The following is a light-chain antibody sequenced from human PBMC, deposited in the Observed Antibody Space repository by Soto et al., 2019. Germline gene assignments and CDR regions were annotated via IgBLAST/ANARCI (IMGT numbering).Light chain of an antibody. V-gene: IGKV1-39*01. J-gene: IGKJ1*01. CDR2: ATS. Sequence: DIQMTQSPSSLSASVGDRVTITCRASQSISTYLIWYQQKPGKAPKLLIYATSSLQSGVPSRFSGSGSGTDFTLTISSLQPEEFATYYCQQSYSTPPGTFGQGTKVDI. CDR1: QSISTY. CDR3: QQSYSTPPGT.